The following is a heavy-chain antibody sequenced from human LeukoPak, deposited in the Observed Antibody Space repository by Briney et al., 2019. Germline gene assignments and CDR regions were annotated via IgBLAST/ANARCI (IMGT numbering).Heavy chain of an antibody. CDR1: GFTFSDYY. Sequence: PGGSLRLSCAASGFTFSDYYMSWIRQAPGKGLEWVSYISSSGSTIYYADSVKGRFTISRDNAKNSLYLQMNSLKTEDTAVYYCTTDRPYTGGGVIAYWGQGTLVTVSS. J-gene: IGHJ4*02. CDR3: TTDRPYTGGGVIAY. V-gene: IGHV3-11*01. CDR2: ISSSGSTI. D-gene: IGHD3-16*02.